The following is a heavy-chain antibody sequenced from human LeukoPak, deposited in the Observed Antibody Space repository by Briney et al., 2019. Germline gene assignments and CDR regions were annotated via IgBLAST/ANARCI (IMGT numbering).Heavy chain of an antibody. V-gene: IGHV1-8*03. J-gene: IGHJ4*02. CDR2: MNPNSGNT. CDR1: GYTFTSYD. Sequence: APVKVSCKASGYTFTSYDINWVRQATGQGLEWMGWMNPNSGNTGYAQKFQGRVTITRNTSISTAYMELSSLRSEDTDVYYCARAQSGYSSGFDYWGQGTLVTVSS. D-gene: IGHD6-19*01. CDR3: ARAQSGYSSGFDY.